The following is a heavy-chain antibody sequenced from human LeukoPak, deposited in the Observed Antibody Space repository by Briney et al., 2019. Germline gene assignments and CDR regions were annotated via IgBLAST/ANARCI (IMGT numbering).Heavy chain of an antibody. V-gene: IGHV1-18*01. CDR3: ARDLGAYCSGGSCYGGVDY. D-gene: IGHD2-15*01. CDR2: ISAYNGNT. J-gene: IGHJ4*02. CDR1: GYTFTSYG. Sequence: ASVKVSCKASGYTFTSYGISWVRQAPGQGLEWMGWISAYNGNTNYAQKLQGRVTMTTDTSTSTAYMGLRSLRSDDTAVYYCARDLGAYCSGGSCYGGVDYWGQGTLVTVSS.